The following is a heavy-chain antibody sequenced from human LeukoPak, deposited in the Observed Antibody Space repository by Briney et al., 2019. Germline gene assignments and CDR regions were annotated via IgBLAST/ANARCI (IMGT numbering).Heavy chain of an antibody. J-gene: IGHJ4*02. CDR1: GGSFSGYY. Sequence: SETLSLTCAVYGGSFSGYYWSWIRQPPGKGLGWIGEINHSGSTDYNPSLKSRVTISVDTSKNQFSLKLSSVTAADTAVYYCARHPRGDYWGQGTLVTVSS. CDR2: INHSGST. D-gene: IGHD3-10*01. V-gene: IGHV4-34*01. CDR3: ARHPRGDY.